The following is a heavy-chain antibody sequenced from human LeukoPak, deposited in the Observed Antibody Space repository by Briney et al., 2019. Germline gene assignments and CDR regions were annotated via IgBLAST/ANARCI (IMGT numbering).Heavy chain of an antibody. V-gene: IGHV1-18*01. D-gene: IGHD6-19*01. CDR2: TSAYNGNA. CDR3: ASPYPSAVAGDY. J-gene: IGHJ4*02. Sequence: MGWTSAYNGNANSAQKLQGRVTMTTDTSTSKAYMELRSLRSDDTAVYYCASPYPSAVAGDYWGQGTLVTVSS.